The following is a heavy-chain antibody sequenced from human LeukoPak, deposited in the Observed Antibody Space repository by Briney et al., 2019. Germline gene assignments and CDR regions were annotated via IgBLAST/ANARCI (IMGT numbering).Heavy chain of an antibody. J-gene: IGHJ3*02. D-gene: IGHD3-22*01. CDR1: GGSISSGGYY. CDR2: IYHSGST. V-gene: IGHV4-30-2*01. CDR3: ARGIIQDNSSCSHFDI. Sequence: SETLSLTCTVSGGSISSGGYYWSWIRQPPGKGLEWIGYIYHSGSTYYNPSLKSRVTISVDRSKNQFSLKLSSVTAADTAVYYCARGIIQDNSSCSHFDIWGQGTMVTVSS.